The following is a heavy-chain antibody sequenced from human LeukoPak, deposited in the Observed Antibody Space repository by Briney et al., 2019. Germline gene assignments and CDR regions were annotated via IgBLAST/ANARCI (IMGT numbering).Heavy chain of an antibody. V-gene: IGHV3-48*03. CDR2: ISSSGRSI. J-gene: IGHJ5*02. Sequence: GGSLRLSCAASGFTFNIYEMNWVRQAPGKGPEWISYISSSGRSIYYADSVKGRFTISRDNAKNTLYLQMNSLRAEDTAVYYCAKGGQQLVRFNWFDPWGQGTLVTVSS. CDR3: AKGGQQLVRFNWFDP. D-gene: IGHD6-13*01. CDR1: GFTFNIYE.